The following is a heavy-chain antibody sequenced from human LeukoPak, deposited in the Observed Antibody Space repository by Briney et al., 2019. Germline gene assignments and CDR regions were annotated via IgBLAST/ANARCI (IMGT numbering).Heavy chain of an antibody. CDR3: VGSRGGEIGKYYFDY. CDR1: GYTFTSYG. D-gene: IGHD4-23*01. Sequence: ASVKVSCKASGYTFTSYGISWVRQAPGQGLEWMGWISAYNGNTNYAQKLQGRVTMTTDTSTSTAYMELRSLRSDDTAVYYCVGSRGGEIGKYYFDYWGQGTLVTVSS. J-gene: IGHJ4*02. CDR2: ISAYNGNT. V-gene: IGHV1-18*01.